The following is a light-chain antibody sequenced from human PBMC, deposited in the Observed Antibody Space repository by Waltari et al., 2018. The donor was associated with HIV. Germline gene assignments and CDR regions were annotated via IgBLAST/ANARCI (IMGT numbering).Light chain of an antibody. Sequence: QSVLTQPPSASGTPGQRVTISCSGSSSNIGSNYVYCYQQLPGPAPKLLIYRNNRRPSGVPDRVSCATSGTSASLAISGLRSEDEADYVCAAWDDSLSVYVFGTGTKVTVL. CDR2: RNN. V-gene: IGLV1-47*01. CDR1: SSNIGSNY. J-gene: IGLJ1*01. CDR3: AAWDDSLSVYV.